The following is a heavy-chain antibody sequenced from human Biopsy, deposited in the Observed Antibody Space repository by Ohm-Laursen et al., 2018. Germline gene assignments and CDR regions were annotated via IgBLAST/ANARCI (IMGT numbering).Heavy chain of an antibody. Sequence: SVKVSCKASGYTFTSYDITWVRQASGQGPEWIGWLNPVSGNSNFGQKFRGRITVTSDTSISTAYMGLSGLASDDPATYYCGRAVRNQLLTDPWGQGALVTVTS. D-gene: IGHD1-7*01. J-gene: IGHJ5*02. CDR2: LNPVSGNS. V-gene: IGHV1-8*01. CDR3: GRAVRNQLLTDP. CDR1: GYTFTSYD.